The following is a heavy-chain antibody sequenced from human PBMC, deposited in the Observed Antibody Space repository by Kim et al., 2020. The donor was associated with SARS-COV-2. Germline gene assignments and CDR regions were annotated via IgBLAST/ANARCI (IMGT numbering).Heavy chain of an antibody. V-gene: IGHV2-26*01. D-gene: IGHD3-22*01. Sequence: TSLKSRLTISKDTSKSQVVLTMTNMDPVDTATYYCARIISRWLLGDAFDIWGQGTMVTVSS. CDR3: ARIISRWLLGDAFDI. J-gene: IGHJ3*02.